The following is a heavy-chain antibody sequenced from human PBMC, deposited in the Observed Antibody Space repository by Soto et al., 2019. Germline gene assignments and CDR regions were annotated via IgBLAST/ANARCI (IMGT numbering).Heavy chain of an antibody. V-gene: IGHV3-33*01. CDR1: GFTFSSYG. CDR2: IWYDGSNK. Sequence: PGGSLRLSCAASGFTFSSYGMHWVRQAPGKGLEWVAVIWYDGSNKYYADSVKGRFTISRDNSKNTLYLQMNSLRAKDTAVYYCARDGRGSLRYYFDYWGQGTLVTVSS. J-gene: IGHJ4*02. CDR3: ARDGRGSLRYYFDY. D-gene: IGHD1-26*01.